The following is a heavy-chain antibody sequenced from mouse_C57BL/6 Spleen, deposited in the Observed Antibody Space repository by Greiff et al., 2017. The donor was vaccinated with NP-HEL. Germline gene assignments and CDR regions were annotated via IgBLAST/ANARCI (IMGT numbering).Heavy chain of an antibody. CDR1: GYAFTNYL. Sequence: VQLQQSGAELVRPGTSVKVSCKASGYAFTNYLIEWVKQRPGQGLEWIGVINPGSGGTNYNEKFKGKATLTADKSSSTAYMQLSSLTSEDSAVYCCARGGYPPRAMDDWGQGTSVTVSS. J-gene: IGHJ4*01. CDR2: INPGSGGT. CDR3: ARGGYPPRAMDD. V-gene: IGHV1-54*01.